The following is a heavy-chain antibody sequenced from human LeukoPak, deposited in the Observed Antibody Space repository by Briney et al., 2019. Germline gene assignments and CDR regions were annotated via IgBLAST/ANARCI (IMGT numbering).Heavy chain of an antibody. J-gene: IGHJ4*02. Sequence: SETLSLTCAVYGGSFSGYYWSWIRQPPGKGLEWIGEINHSGSTNYNPSLKSRVTISVDTSKNQFSLKLSSVTAADTAVSYCARGRHNTGFDYWGQGTLVTVSS. CDR1: GGSFSGYY. D-gene: IGHD4-17*01. CDR3: ARGRHNTGFDY. V-gene: IGHV4-34*01. CDR2: INHSGST.